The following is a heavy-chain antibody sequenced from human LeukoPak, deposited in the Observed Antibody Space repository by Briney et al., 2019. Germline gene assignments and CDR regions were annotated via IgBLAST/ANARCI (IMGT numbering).Heavy chain of an antibody. V-gene: IGHV1-18*01. J-gene: IGHJ3*02. CDR1: GYTFTSYG. CDR2: ISAYNGNT. D-gene: IGHD3-22*01. Sequence: GASVKVSCKASGYTFTSYGISWVRQAPGQGLEWMGWISAYNGNTNYAQKLQGRVTMTTDTSTSTAYMELRSLRSDDTAVYYCTREKGGYYDSSGYSPFDIWAKGQWSPSLQ. CDR3: TREKGGYYDSSGYSPFDI.